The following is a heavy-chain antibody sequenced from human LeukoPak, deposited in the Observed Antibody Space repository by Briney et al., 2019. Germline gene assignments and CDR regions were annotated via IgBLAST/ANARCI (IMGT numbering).Heavy chain of an antibody. CDR1: GFTFSSYA. Sequence: GGSLRLSCAASGFTFSSYAMSWVRQAPGKGLEWVSAISGGGGSTYYADSVKGRFTISRDNSKNTLYLQMNSLRAEDTAVYYCASWYYYDSSGYSFDYWGQGTLVTVSS. D-gene: IGHD3-22*01. CDR2: ISGGGGST. V-gene: IGHV3-23*01. J-gene: IGHJ4*02. CDR3: ASWYYYDSSGYSFDY.